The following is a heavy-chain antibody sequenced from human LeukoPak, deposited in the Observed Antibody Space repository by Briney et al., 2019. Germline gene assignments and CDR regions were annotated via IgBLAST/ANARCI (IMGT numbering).Heavy chain of an antibody. V-gene: IGHV3-23*01. D-gene: IGHD2/OR15-2a*01. J-gene: IGHJ3*02. CDR3: ARDLESSSPFCAFDM. CDR1: GFTFSNYA. Sequence: GGSLRLSCAASGFTFSNYAMSWARQAPGKGLEWVSAISGSGGSTYYADSVKGRFTISRDNAKNTLYLQMNSLRAEDTAVYYCARDLESSSPFCAFDMWGRGTMVTVSS. CDR2: ISGSGGST.